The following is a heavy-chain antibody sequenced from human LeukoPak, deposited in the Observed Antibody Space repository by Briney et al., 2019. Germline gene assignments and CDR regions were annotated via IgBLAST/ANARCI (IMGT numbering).Heavy chain of an antibody. J-gene: IGHJ5*02. CDR2: IYYSGST. CDR1: GGSISSSSYY. V-gene: IGHV4-39*01. D-gene: IGHD7-27*01. Sequence: SETLSLTCTVSGGSISSSSYYWGWIRQPPGKGLEWIGYIYYSGSTNYNPSLKSRVTISVDTSKNQFSLKLSSVTAADTAVYYCARHRPGEYTFDPWGQGTLVTVSS. CDR3: ARHRPGEYTFDP.